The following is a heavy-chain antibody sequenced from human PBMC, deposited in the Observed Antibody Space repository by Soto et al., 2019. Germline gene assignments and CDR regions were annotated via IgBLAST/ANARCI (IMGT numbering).Heavy chain of an antibody. Sequence: GGSLRLSCAASGFTFSSYAMSWVRQAPGKGLEWVSAISGSGCSTYYADSVKGRFTISRDNSKNTLYLQMNSLRAEDTAVYYCAKDGFGEFYFDYWGQGTLVTVSS. J-gene: IGHJ4*02. D-gene: IGHD3-10*01. V-gene: IGHV3-23*01. CDR3: AKDGFGEFYFDY. CDR1: GFTFSSYA. CDR2: ISGSGCST.